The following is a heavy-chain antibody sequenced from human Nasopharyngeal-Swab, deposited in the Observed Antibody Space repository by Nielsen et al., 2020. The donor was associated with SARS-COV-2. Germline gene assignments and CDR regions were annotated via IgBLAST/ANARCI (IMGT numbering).Heavy chain of an antibody. Sequence: SETLSLTCTVSGGSISSGSYYWSWVRPPAGKGLEWIGRIYTSGSTNYNPSLKSRVTISVDTSKNQFSLKLSSVTAADTAVYYCARDRNSYGSLYNWFDPWGQGTLVTVSS. J-gene: IGHJ5*02. CDR2: IYTSGST. CDR3: ARDRNSYGSLYNWFDP. V-gene: IGHV4-61*02. D-gene: IGHD5-18*01. CDR1: GGSISSGSYY.